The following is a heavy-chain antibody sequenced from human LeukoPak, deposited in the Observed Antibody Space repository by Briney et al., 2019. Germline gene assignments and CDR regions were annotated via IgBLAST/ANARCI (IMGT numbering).Heavy chain of an antibody. Sequence: PSETLSLTCTVSGGTISSYYWSWIRQPPGKGLEWIACISYSGSTKYNPSLKSRVTISVDTSKNQLSLKLSSVTAADTAVYYCAREPGFDSSGYLNWFDPWGQGTLVTVSS. CDR1: GGTISSYY. CDR2: ISYSGST. J-gene: IGHJ5*02. CDR3: AREPGFDSSGYLNWFDP. D-gene: IGHD3-22*01. V-gene: IGHV4-59*01.